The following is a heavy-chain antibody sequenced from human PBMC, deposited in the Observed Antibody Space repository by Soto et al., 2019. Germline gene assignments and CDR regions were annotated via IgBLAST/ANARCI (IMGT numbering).Heavy chain of an antibody. J-gene: IGHJ4*02. CDR2: IYWDDDK. D-gene: IGHD3-10*01. CDR1: GFSLSTSGVG. Sequence: QITLKESGPTLVKPTQSLTLTCTFSGFSLSTSGVGVGWIRQPPGKALEWLARIYWDDDKRYSPSLKSRLTITKDTSKNQVVLTMTNMDPVDTATYYCAHSTLLWFGESKNVFDYWGQGTLVTVSS. CDR3: AHSTLLWFGESKNVFDY. V-gene: IGHV2-5*02.